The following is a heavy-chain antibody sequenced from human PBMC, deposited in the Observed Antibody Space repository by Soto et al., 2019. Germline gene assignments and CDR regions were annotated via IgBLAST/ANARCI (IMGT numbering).Heavy chain of an antibody. V-gene: IGHV4-31*03. CDR2: IYYSGST. CDR3: ARDSISGGELKTYYFDY. Sequence: SETLSLTCTVSGGSISSGGYYWSWIRQHPGKGLEWIGYIYYSGSTYYNPSLKSRVTISVDTSKNQFSLKLSSVTAADTAVYYCARDSISGGELKTYYFDYWGQGTLVTVSS. CDR1: GGSISSGGYY. D-gene: IGHD3-10*01. J-gene: IGHJ4*02.